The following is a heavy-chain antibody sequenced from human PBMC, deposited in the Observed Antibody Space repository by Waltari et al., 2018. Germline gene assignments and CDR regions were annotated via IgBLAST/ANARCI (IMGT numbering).Heavy chain of an antibody. CDR3: ARDQWFAFDI. CDR1: GFTLSSCW. CDR2: IKKDGSEE. D-gene: IGHD3-22*01. J-gene: IGHJ3*02. Sequence: EVQLVESGGGLVQPGGSLRLSCAASGFTLSSCWMSWVRQAPGKGPEWVANIKKDGSEEYYVDSVRGRFTISRDNAKNSLYLQMNSLRPEDTAVYYCARDQWFAFDIWGQGTMVTVSS. V-gene: IGHV3-7*01.